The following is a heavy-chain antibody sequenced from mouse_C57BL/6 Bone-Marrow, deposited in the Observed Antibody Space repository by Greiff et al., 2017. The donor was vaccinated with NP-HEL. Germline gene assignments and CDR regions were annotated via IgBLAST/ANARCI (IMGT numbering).Heavy chain of an antibody. CDR1: GYTFTSYW. V-gene: IGHV1-55*01. J-gene: IGHJ2*01. D-gene: IGHD2-5*01. CDR2: IYPGSGST. CDR3: AREDYSNSYDFDY. Sequence: VQLQQPGAELVKPGASVKMSCKASGYTFTSYWITWVKQRPGQGLEWIGDIYPGSGSTNYNEKFKSKATLTVDTSSSTAYMQLSSLTSEDSAVYYCAREDYSNSYDFDYWGQGTTLTVSS.